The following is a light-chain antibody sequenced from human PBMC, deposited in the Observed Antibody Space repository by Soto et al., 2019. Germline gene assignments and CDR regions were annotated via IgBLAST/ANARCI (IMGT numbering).Light chain of an antibody. CDR2: GTS. Sequence: EIVLTQSPGTLSLSPGERATLSCRASQGVSSNYLAWYQQKSGQAPRLLLYGTSSRATGIPARFSASGSGTDFTLTISSLQPDDFATYYCQQYMSYSFGQGTKVDI. CDR1: QGVSSNY. CDR3: QQYMSYS. J-gene: IGKJ1*01. V-gene: IGKV3-20*01.